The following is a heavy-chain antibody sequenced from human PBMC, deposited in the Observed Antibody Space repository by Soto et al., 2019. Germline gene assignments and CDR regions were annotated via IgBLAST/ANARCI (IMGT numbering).Heavy chain of an antibody. CDR1: GFTFSDYP. V-gene: IGHV3-48*02. CDR2: IRTISSAI. D-gene: IGHD2-15*01. J-gene: IGHJ4*02. CDR3: ARETPSFDS. Sequence: GGSLRLSCAASGFTFSDYPMNWVRQAPGKGLEWVSSIRTISSAIYFADSVRGRFTISRDNARNSLYLQMTSLRDEDTAVYYCARETPSFDSWGQGTLVTVSS.